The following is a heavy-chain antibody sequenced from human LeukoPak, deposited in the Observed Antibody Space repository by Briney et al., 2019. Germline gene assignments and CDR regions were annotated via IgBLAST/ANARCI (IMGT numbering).Heavy chain of an antibody. CDR1: GGTFSSYA. V-gene: IGHV1-69*01. CDR2: IIPIFGTA. J-gene: IGHJ6*02. D-gene: IGHD3-10*01. Sequence: GASVKVSCKASGGTFSSYAISWVRQAPGQGLEWMGGIIPIFGTANYAQKFQGRVTITADESTSTAYMELSSLRSEDTAVYYCARTTRTYYYGSASYYRPIHGMDVWGQGTTVTVSS. CDR3: ARTTRTYYYGSASYYRPIHGMDV.